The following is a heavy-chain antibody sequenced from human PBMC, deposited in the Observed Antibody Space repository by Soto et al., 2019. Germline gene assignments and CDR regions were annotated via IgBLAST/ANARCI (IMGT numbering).Heavy chain of an antibody. Sequence: GGSLRLSCAASGFTFSSYAMHWVRQAPGKGLEWVAVISYDGSNKYYADSVKGRFTISRDNSKNTLYLQMNSLRAEDTAVYYCARDRRDGYNLRFTIFDYWGQGTLVTVSS. V-gene: IGHV3-30-3*01. CDR1: GFTFSSYA. J-gene: IGHJ4*02. D-gene: IGHD5-12*01. CDR2: ISYDGSNK. CDR3: ARDRRDGYNLRFTIFDY.